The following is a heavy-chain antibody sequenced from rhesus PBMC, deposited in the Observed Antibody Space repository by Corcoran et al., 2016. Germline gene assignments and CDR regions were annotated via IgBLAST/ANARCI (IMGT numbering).Heavy chain of an antibody. CDR2: ITFRGST. J-gene: IGHJ4*01. CDR1: GYPISSGYG. V-gene: IGHV4-122*02. Sequence: QLQLQESGPGLVKPSETLSLTCAVHGYPISSGYGWSWIRQPPWKGLAWIGYITFRGSTSYNPSLKIRITISRDTSKNQFSLKLSSVTASDTAVYYCARDGYSGYDYWGQGVLVTFSS. D-gene: IGHD5-30*01. CDR3: ARDGYSGYDY.